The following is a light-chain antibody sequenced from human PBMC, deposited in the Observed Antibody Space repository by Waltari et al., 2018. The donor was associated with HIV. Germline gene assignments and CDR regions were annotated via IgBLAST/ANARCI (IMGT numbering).Light chain of an antibody. CDR3: HQYGSSVWT. J-gene: IGKJ1*01. CDR1: EVIKSTY. V-gene: IGKV3-20*01. CDR2: GAS. Sequence: EIVLTQSPGTLSLSPGDRATLSCMTSEVIKSTYLGWYQQKGDQPPRLLINGASSRAPGIPDRCSGSGSRTDCNLTINRLEPEDFATYYCHQYGSSVWTFGQGTKVDVK.